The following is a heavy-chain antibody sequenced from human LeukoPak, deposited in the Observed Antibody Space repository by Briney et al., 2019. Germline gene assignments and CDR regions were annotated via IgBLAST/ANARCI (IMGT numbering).Heavy chain of an antibody. V-gene: IGHV3-21*01. Sequence: GRSLRLSCAASGFTFDDYAMHWVRQAPGKGLEWVSSISHSSSYISYADSVKGRFTISRDNAKNSLYVQMNSLRAEDTAVYYCARQGYSYDRGDYYYDGLDIWGQGTTVTVSS. D-gene: IGHD5-18*01. CDR2: ISHSSSYI. CDR3: ARQGYSYDRGDYYYDGLDI. CDR1: GFTFDDYA. J-gene: IGHJ6*02.